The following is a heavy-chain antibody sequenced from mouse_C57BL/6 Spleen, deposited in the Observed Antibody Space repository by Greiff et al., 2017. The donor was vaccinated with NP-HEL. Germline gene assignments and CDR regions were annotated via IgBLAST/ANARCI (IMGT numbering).Heavy chain of an antibody. CDR2: IRLKSDNYAT. CDR3: TAGVPWFAY. V-gene: IGHV6-3*01. Sequence: EVKVEESGGGLVQPGGSMKLSCVASGFTFSNYWMNWVRQSPEKGLEWVAQIRLKSDNYATHYAESVKGRFTISRDDSKSSVYLQMNNLRAEDTGIYYCTAGVPWFAYWGQGTLVTVSA. CDR1: GFTFSNYW. J-gene: IGHJ3*01.